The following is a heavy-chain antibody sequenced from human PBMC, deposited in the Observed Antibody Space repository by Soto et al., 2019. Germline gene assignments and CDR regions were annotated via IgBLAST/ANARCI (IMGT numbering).Heavy chain of an antibody. CDR3: ANGGYYYDSSGYYYFDY. CDR1: GFTFSSYA. J-gene: IGHJ4*02. D-gene: IGHD3-22*01. CDR2: ISGSGGST. V-gene: IGHV3-23*01. Sequence: GGSLRLSCAASGFTFSSYAMSWVRQAPGKGLEWVSAISGSGGSTYYADSVKGRFTISRDNSKNTLYLQMNSLRAEDTAVYYCANGGYYYDSSGYYYFDYWGQGTLVTVSS.